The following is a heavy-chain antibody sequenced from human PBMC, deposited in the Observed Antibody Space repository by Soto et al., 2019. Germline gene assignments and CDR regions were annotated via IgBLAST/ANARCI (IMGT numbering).Heavy chain of an antibody. Sequence: QVQLQESGPGLLRPSQTLSLTCTVSGDSITSDDYSWTWIRQPPGKGLEWLGHIYYTGSTSYNSSLESRGSIHLDTSKNQVALRVRPGTAADTAGNYCARASVQSRNSGRAMDVWGHGTAIIVSS. J-gene: IGHJ6*01. CDR1: GDSITSDDYS. CDR3: ARASVQSRNSGRAMDV. D-gene: IGHD1-7*01. V-gene: IGHV4-30-4*01. CDR2: IYYTGST.